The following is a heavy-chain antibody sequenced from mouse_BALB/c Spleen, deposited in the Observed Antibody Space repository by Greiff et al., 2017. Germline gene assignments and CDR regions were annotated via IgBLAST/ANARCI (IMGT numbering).Heavy chain of an antibody. Sequence: VKLQQSGAELAKPGASVKMSCKASGYTFTSYWMHWVKQRPGQGLEWIGYINPSTGYTEYNQKFKDKATLTADKSSSTAYMQLSSLTSEDSAVYYCARGRYRYDEGYFDYWGQGTTLTVSS. V-gene: IGHV1-7*01. D-gene: IGHD2-14*01. J-gene: IGHJ2*01. CDR2: INPSTGYT. CDR3: ARGRYRYDEGYFDY. CDR1: GYTFTSYW.